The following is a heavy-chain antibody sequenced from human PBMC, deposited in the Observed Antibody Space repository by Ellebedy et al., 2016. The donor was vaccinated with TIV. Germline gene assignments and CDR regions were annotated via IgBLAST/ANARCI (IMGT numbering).Heavy chain of an antibody. CDR3: AREPYYPYYFDY. CDR2: ISDNSNTI. J-gene: IGHJ4*02. V-gene: IGHV3-48*02. CDR1: GFNFRSYS. D-gene: IGHD3-22*01. Sequence: GESLKISXAASGFNFRSYSMNWVRQAPGKGLEWISYISDNSNTIYYADSVKGRFTISRDNARNSLSLHMNSLRDEDTAVYYCAREPYYPYYFDYWGQGTLVTVSS.